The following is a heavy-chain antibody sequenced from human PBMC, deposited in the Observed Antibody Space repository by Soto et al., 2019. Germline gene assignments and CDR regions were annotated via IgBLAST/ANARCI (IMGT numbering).Heavy chain of an antibody. J-gene: IGHJ6*02. CDR3: ARHPVSGSYAYYYGMDV. V-gene: IGHV1-69*13. CDR2: IVPIVDTS. D-gene: IGHD1-26*01. Sequence: SVKVSCKTSGGTFSSYAISWVRQAPGQGLEWMGGIVPIVDTSTYAQKFQGRVTITADESTSTAYMELSSLRSEDTAVYYCARHPVSGSYAYYYGMDVWGQGTTVTVSS. CDR1: GGTFSSYA.